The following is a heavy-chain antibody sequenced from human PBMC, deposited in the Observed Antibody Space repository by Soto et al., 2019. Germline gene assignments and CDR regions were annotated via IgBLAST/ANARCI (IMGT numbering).Heavy chain of an antibody. CDR3: ARVTYGSSSYGMDV. Sequence: PSETLSLTCAVSGGSISSSNWWSWVRQPPGKGPEWIGEIYHSGSTNYNPSLKSRVTISVDKSKNQFSLKLSSVTAADTAVYYCARVTYGSSSYGMDVWGQGTTVTVSS. CDR2: IYHSGST. D-gene: IGHD6-13*01. CDR1: GGSISSSNW. J-gene: IGHJ6*02. V-gene: IGHV4-4*02.